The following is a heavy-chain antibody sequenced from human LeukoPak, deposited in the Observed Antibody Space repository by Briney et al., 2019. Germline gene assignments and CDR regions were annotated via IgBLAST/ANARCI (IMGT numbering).Heavy chain of an antibody. Sequence: ASVKVSCKASGYTFTSYYMHWVRQAPGQGLEWMGIINPSGGSTSYAQKFQGRVTMTTDTSTSTAYMELRSLRSDDTAVYYCARLYSSGWPLECMDVWGQGTTVTVSS. CDR2: INPSGGST. CDR1: GYTFTSYY. CDR3: ARLYSSGWPLECMDV. V-gene: IGHV1-46*01. D-gene: IGHD6-19*01. J-gene: IGHJ6*02.